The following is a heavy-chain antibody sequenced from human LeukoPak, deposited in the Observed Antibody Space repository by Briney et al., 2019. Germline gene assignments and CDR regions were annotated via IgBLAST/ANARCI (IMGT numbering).Heavy chain of an antibody. V-gene: IGHV4-59*01. CDR2: IYNSGST. CDR3: ARALRLWGGNSGIAFDI. J-gene: IGHJ3*02. D-gene: IGHD4-23*01. Sequence: KASETLSLTCTVSGGSISSYYWSWIRQPPGKGLEWIGYIYNSGSTNYNHSLKSRVTISEDMFNNQFSLKLSSVTAADTAVYYCARALRLWGGNSGIAFDIWGQGTMVTVSS. CDR1: GGSISSYY.